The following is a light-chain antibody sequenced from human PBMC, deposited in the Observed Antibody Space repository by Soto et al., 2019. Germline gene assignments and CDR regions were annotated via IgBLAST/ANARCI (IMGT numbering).Light chain of an antibody. CDR2: DAS. J-gene: IGKJ3*01. CDR1: QSISNY. V-gene: IGKV3-11*01. Sequence: EVSLTQSPATLSLSPGERATLSCRADQSISNYLAWYQQKPGQAPRLLIYDASNRATDIPGRFSGSGSGTDFTLTISSLEPDDSAVYYCRKGGDFGPGTKVEIK. CDR3: RKGGD.